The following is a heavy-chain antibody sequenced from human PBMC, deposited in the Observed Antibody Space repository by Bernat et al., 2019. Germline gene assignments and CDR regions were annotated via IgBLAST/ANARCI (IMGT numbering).Heavy chain of an antibody. J-gene: IGHJ6*03. Sequence: QVQLQESGPGLVEPSQTLSLTCTVSGGSISSGGYYWSWIRQHPGKGLEWIGYIYYSGSTDYNPSLKSRVTISLDTSKNQFSLKLTSVTAADTAVYYCATQGSTRREDYIWGSYRYRAYYYYMDVWGKGTTVTVSS. CDR3: ATQGSTRREDYIWGSYRYRAYYYYMDV. CDR2: IYYSGST. D-gene: IGHD3-16*02. CDR1: GGSISSGGYY. V-gene: IGHV4-31*03.